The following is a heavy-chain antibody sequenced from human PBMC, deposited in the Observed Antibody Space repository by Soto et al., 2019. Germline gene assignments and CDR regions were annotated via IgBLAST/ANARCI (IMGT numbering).Heavy chain of an antibody. CDR3: ARPYGGNSGYFDL. CDR1: GGSFSGYY. J-gene: IGHJ2*01. Sequence: SETLSLTCAVYGGSFSGYYWSWIRQPPGTGLEWIGEINHSGSTNYNPSLTSRVTISVDTSKNQFSLKLTSVTAADTAVYYCARPYGGNSGYFDLWGRGTLVTVSS. V-gene: IGHV4-34*01. D-gene: IGHD4-17*01. CDR2: INHSGST.